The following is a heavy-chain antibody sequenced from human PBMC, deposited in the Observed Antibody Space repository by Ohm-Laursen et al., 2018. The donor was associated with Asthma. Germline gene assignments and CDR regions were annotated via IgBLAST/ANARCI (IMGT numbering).Heavy chain of an antibody. CDR3: ARETATGSQNIHYYDLDV. CDR2: IIGSGADT. Sequence: SLRLSCAASGFTFSSYAMSWVRQAPGKGLECVSAIIGSGADTYYADSVKGRFTISRDNSKNTLYLQMNTLRAEDAAVYYCARETATGSQNIHYYDLDVWGQGTTVIVSS. V-gene: IGHV3-23*01. D-gene: IGHD2-15*01. CDR1: GFTFSSYA. J-gene: IGHJ6*02.